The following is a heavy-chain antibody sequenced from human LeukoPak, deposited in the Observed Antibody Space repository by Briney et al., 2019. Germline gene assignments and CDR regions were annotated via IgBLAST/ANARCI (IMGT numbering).Heavy chain of an antibody. D-gene: IGHD2-2*01. CDR3: ARFARPDRVPAAAWGFHYFYYGMDV. CDR2: IYPGDSDT. J-gene: IGHJ6*02. CDR1: GYSFTGYW. V-gene: IGHV5-51*01. Sequence: GESLKISCKGSGYSFTGYWIGWVRQMPGKGLEWMGIIYPGDSDTRYSPSFQGQVTISADKSISTAYLQWSSLKASDTAMYYCARFARPDRVPAAAWGFHYFYYGMDVWGPGTTVTVSS.